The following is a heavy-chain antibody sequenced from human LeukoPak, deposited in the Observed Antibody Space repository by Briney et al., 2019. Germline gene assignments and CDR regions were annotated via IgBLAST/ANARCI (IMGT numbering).Heavy chain of an antibody. CDR2: ISWNSGSR. Sequence: GRSLRLSCAASGFTFDDYAMHWVRQAPGKGLEWVSGISWNSGSRGYADSVKGRFTISRDNAKNSLYLQMNSLRAEDTALYYCAKDVLRYFDWIDYWGQGTLVTVSS. CDR3: AKDVLRYFDWIDY. J-gene: IGHJ4*02. CDR1: GFTFDDYA. V-gene: IGHV3-9*01. D-gene: IGHD3-9*01.